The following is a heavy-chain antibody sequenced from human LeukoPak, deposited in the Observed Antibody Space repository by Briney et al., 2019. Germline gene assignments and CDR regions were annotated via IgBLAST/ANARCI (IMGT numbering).Heavy chain of an antibody. Sequence: GGSLRLSCEASGFTFNNNAMDWVRQVPGKGLEWVSGILGGGGATYYADSVKGRFTISRDSSKNTLYLQMNSLRDEDTAVYYCAKGLGVDNWFDPWGQGTLVTVSS. CDR1: GFTFNNNA. V-gene: IGHV3-23*01. CDR2: ILGGGGAT. J-gene: IGHJ5*02. CDR3: AKGLGVDNWFDP.